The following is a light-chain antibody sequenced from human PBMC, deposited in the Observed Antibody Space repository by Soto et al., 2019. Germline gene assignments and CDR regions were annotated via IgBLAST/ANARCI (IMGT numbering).Light chain of an antibody. CDR2: SGN. CDR1: SSNVGSYT. V-gene: IGLV1-44*01. Sequence: QSVLTQPPSASGTPGQRVTISCSGSSSNVGSYTVYWYQQLPGTAPKVLIYSGNRRPSGVPARFSGSKSGTSASLAISGLQSVDEADYYCAAWDDSLNGVVFGGGTKVTVL. J-gene: IGLJ2*01. CDR3: AAWDDSLNGVV.